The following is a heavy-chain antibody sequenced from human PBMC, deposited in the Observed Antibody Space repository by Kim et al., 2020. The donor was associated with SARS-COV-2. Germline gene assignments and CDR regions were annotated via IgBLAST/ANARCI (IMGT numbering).Heavy chain of an antibody. CDR3: ARAYGDYGVHWFDP. Sequence: TPAPKGRVTISVDTSKNQFSLKLSSVTAADTAVYYCARAYGDYGVHWFDPWGQGTLVTVSS. V-gene: IGHV4-34*01. J-gene: IGHJ5*02. D-gene: IGHD4-17*01.